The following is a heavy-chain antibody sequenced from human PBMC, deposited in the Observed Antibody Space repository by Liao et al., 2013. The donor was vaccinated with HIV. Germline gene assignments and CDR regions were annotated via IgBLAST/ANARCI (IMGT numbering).Heavy chain of an antibody. J-gene: IGHJ4*02. Sequence: QVQLEQRETGLVRPSGTLSLTCAISGGSFGDFLWGWIRQSPGQGLEWIGEVGRGGRGNYNPSLKRRVTISVDTSKNQFSLKLSSVTAADTAVYYCARGRAYYDFWDLDRGFDYWGQGTLVTVSS. CDR3: ARGRAYYDFWDLDRGFDY. CDR1: GGSFGDFL. V-gene: IGHV4-34*01. CDR2: VGRGGRG. D-gene: IGHD3-3*01.